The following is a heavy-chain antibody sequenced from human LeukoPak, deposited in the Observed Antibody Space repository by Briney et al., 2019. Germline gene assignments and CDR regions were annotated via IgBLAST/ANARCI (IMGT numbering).Heavy chain of an antibody. CDR3: ARLARYSSSPISPLYYHYYMDV. J-gene: IGHJ6*03. CDR2: INPSGDST. Sequence: ASVKVSCKASGYTSTNYYIHWVRQAPGQGLAWMGIINPSGDSTSYAQNFQGRVTMTTDMSTSTVYMELSSLTSDDTAMYYCARLARYSSSPISPLYYHYYMDVWGKGTTVTVSS. CDR1: GYTSTNYY. V-gene: IGHV1-46*01. D-gene: IGHD6-19*01.